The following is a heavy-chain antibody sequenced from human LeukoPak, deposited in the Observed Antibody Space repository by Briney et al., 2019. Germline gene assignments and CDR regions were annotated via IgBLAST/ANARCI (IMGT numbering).Heavy chain of an antibody. D-gene: IGHD5-24*01. CDR2: IYYSEST. CDR1: GGSFSNYY. V-gene: IGHV4-59*08. Sequence: SETLSLTCTVSGGSFSNYYWNWIRQPPPQGLEWIGHIYYSESTTYNPSPNSQGTISVYTSKNQFSLKLSSVTAADTDVSFCATRLVDMATSFDYWGQGTLVTVSS. CDR3: ATRLVDMATSFDY. J-gene: IGHJ4*02.